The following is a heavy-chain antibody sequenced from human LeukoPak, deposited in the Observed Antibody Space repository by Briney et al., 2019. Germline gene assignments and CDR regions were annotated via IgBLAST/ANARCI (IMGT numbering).Heavy chain of an antibody. Sequence: PESLSLSCVVSGGSISPDNWSWVRHPPQEGVEYIWYIYNSVATNYNTSLPRRVTMSVDKSKTKFSRSWSSMAGAATAVYYCARGVKCANGVCPVPTDYWGQGTLVTVSP. CDR2: IYNSVAT. D-gene: IGHD2-8*01. J-gene: IGHJ4*02. V-gene: IGHV4-59*01. CDR3: ARGVKCANGVCPVPTDY. CDR1: GGSISPDN.